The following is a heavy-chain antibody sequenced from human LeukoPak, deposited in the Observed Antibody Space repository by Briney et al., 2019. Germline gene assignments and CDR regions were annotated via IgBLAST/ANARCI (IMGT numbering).Heavy chain of an antibody. Sequence: SETLSLTCAVYGGSFSGYYWSWIRQPPGKGLEWIGEINHSGSTNYNPSLKSRVTISVDTSKNQFSLKLSSVTAADTAVYYCARVGAGNDYWGQGTLVTVPS. D-gene: IGHD1-26*01. V-gene: IGHV4-34*01. CDR3: ARVGAGNDY. CDR1: GGSFSGYY. CDR2: INHSGST. J-gene: IGHJ4*02.